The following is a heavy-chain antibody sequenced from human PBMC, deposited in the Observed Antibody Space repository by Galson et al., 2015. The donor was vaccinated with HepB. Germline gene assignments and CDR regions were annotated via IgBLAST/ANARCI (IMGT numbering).Heavy chain of an antibody. CDR3: ARLWSSYYDSSGYPTGFDY. Sequence: SLRLSCAASGFTFSSYWMSWVRQAPGKGLEWVANIKQDGSEKYYVDSVKGRFTIYRDNAKNSLYLQMNSLRAEDTAVYYCARLWSSYYDSSGYPTGFDYWGQGTLVTVSS. CDR2: IKQDGSEK. J-gene: IGHJ4*02. V-gene: IGHV3-7*01. D-gene: IGHD3-22*01. CDR1: GFTFSSYW.